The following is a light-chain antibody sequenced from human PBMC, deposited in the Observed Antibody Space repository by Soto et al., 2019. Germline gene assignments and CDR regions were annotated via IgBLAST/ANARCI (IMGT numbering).Light chain of an antibody. CDR2: DAS. Sequence: IQFTQSPSSLSASVGDRVTITCRASQDSTKYLAWYQQKPGKAPNLLIYDASTLHSGVPSRFSGSGSGTEFTLTISSLQSEDFAVYYCQQYNNWPSRTFGQGTKVDIK. CDR1: QDSTKY. V-gene: IGKV1-9*01. J-gene: IGKJ1*01. CDR3: QQYNNWPSRT.